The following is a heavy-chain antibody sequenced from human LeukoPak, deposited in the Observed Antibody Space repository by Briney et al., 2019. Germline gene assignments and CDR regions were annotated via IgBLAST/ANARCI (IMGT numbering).Heavy chain of an antibody. CDR2: IIPIFGTA. Sequence: SVKVSCKASGGTFSSYAISWVRQAPGQGLEWMGGIIPIFGTANYAQKFQGRVTITADESTSTAYMELSSLRSEDTAVYYCARERRGVAESVGSDYYDSSGSYYFDYWGQGTLVTVSS. J-gene: IGHJ4*02. V-gene: IGHV1-69*13. D-gene: IGHD3-22*01. CDR3: ARERRGVAESVGSDYYDSSGSYYFDY. CDR1: GGTFSSYA.